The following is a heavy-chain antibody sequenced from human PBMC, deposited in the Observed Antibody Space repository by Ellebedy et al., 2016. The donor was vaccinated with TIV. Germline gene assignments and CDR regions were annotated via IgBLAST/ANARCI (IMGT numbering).Heavy chain of an antibody. D-gene: IGHD4-17*01. CDR2: INHSGST. CDR3: ARGPTEEY. Sequence: GSLRLXCAVYGGSFSGYYWSWIRQPPGKGLEWIGEINHSGSTNYNPSLKSRVTISVDTSKNQFSLKLSSVTAADTAVYYCARGPTEEYWGQGTLVTVSS. V-gene: IGHV4-34*01. CDR1: GGSFSGYY. J-gene: IGHJ4*02.